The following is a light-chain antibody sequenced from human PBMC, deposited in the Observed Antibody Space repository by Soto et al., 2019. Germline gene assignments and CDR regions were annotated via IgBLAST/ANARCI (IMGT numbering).Light chain of an antibody. Sequence: EIVMTQSPATLSVSPGERATLSCRASQSLNSNLAWYQQKPGQAPRLLIYGASTRATGIPARFSGSGSGTEFTLTISSLQSEDFAVYYCQQYSNWPPRYTFGQGTKLEIK. CDR1: QSLNSN. CDR3: QQYSNWPPRYT. CDR2: GAS. J-gene: IGKJ2*01. V-gene: IGKV3-15*01.